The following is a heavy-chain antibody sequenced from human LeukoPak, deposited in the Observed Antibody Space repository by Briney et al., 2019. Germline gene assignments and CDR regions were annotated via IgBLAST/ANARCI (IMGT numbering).Heavy chain of an antibody. CDR1: GGSISSYY. D-gene: IGHD3-10*01. CDR3: ARVVLLWFGVYYAYFDY. J-gene: IGHJ4*02. Sequence: SETLSLTCTVSGGSISSYYWSWIRQPPGKGLEWIGEINHSGSTNYNPSLKSRVTISVDTSKNQFSLKLSSVTAADTAVYYCARVVLLWFGVYYAYFDYWGQGTLVTVSS. V-gene: IGHV4-34*01. CDR2: INHSGST.